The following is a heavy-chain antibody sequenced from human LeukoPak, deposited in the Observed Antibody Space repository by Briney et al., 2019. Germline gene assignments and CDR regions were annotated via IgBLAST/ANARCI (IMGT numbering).Heavy chain of an antibody. Sequence: SEILSLTCTVSGGSISSGGYYWSWIRQHPGKGLEWIGYIYYSGSTNYNPSLKSRVTISVDTSKNQFSLKLSSVTAADTAVYYCARVSRVRGVIITRYYFDYWGQGTLVTVSS. V-gene: IGHV4-61*08. D-gene: IGHD3-10*01. CDR3: ARVSRVRGVIITRYYFDY. CDR2: IYYSGST. J-gene: IGHJ4*02. CDR1: GGSISSGGYY.